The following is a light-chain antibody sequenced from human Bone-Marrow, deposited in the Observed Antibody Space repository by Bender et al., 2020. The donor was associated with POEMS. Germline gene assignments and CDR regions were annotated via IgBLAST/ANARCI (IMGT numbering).Light chain of an antibody. CDR1: SGTFASKY. J-gene: IGLJ3*02. V-gene: IGLV6-57*03. CDR3: QSYDSSNHWV. CDR2: EDN. Sequence: NFVLTQPHSVSGSPGKTVTISCTRSSGTFASKYVHWYQHRPGSAPTTVIYEDNQRPSGVPDRFSGSIDSSSNSASLTISGLKTEDEADYYCQSYDSSNHWVFGGGTKLTVL.